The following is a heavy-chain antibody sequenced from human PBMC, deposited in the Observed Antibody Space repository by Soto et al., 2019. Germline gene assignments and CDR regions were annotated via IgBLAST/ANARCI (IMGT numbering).Heavy chain of an antibody. CDR1: GFTFNNFA. D-gene: IGHD6-13*01. J-gene: IGHJ4*02. CDR3: ARDLSTGAADYYFDY. Sequence: QVQLVGSGGGVVQPGRSLRLSCAASGFTFNNFAMHWVRQAPGKGLEWVAGISYDGGDKYYADSVKGRFTISRDNSKNTLYLQMNGLRAEDTAVYYCARDLSTGAADYYFDYWGQGALVTVSS. V-gene: IGHV3-30*03. CDR2: ISYDGGDK.